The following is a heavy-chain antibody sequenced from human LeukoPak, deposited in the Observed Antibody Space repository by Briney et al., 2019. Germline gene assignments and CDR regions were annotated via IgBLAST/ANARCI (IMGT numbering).Heavy chain of an antibody. CDR1: GGSISSYY. CDR2: IYYSGST. CDR3: ARVAPGRRYSSSWYPPNWFDP. D-gene: IGHD6-13*01. V-gene: IGHV4-59*08. Sequence: SETLSLTCTVSGGSISSYYWSWIRQPPGKGLEWMGYIYYSGSTNYNPSLKSRVTISVDTSKNQFSLKLSSVTAADTAVYYCARVAPGRRYSSSWYPPNWFDPWGQGTLVTVSS. J-gene: IGHJ5*02.